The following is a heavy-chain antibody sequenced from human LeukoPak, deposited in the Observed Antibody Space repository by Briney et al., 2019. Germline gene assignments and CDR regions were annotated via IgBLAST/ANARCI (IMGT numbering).Heavy chain of an antibody. D-gene: IGHD3-10*01. J-gene: IGHJ3*02. CDR1: GFTFSRYW. V-gene: IGHV3-74*03. CDR3: ARVGITSVRTDAFDI. Sequence: GGSLRLSCAASGFTFSRYWMHWVRQAPGKGLVWVSRINFEGSTTEYADSVKDRFTISRDNAKNTVYLQMNSLRAEDTAVYYCARVGITSVRTDAFDIWGQGTLVTVSS. CDR2: INFEGSTT.